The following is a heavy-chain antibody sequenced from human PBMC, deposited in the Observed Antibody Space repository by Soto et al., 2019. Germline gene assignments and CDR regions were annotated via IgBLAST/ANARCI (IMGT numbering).Heavy chain of an antibody. CDR2: INAGNGNT. CDR1: GYTFTSYA. Sequence: ASVKVSCKASGYTFTSYAMHWVRQAPGQRLEWMGRINAGNGNTKYSQKFQGRVTITRDTSTSTAYMELRSLRSDDTAVYYCARGPYSSSWYNWFDPWGQGTQVTVSS. J-gene: IGHJ5*02. V-gene: IGHV1-3*01. D-gene: IGHD6-13*01. CDR3: ARGPYSSSWYNWFDP.